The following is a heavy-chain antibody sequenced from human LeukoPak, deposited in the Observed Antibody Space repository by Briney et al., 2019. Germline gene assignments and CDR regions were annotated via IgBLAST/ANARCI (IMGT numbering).Heavy chain of an antibody. CDR2: ISAYNGNT. Sequence: ASVKVSCKASGYTFTSYGISWVRQAPGQGLEWKGWISAYNGNTNYAQKLQGRVTMTTDTSTSTAYMELRSLRSDDTAVYYCARAAYYDILTGYYGYYMDVWGKGTTVTVSS. D-gene: IGHD3-9*01. V-gene: IGHV1-18*01. CDR3: ARAAYYDILTGYYGYYMDV. CDR1: GYTFTSYG. J-gene: IGHJ6*03.